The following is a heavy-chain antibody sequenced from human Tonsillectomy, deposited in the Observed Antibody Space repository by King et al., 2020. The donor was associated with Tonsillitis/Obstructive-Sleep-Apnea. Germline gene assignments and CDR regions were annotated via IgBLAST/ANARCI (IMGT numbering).Heavy chain of an antibody. CDR2: IYSGGST. D-gene: IGHD6-19*01. J-gene: IGHJ3*02. CDR3: QSEKIAVAGTSAFDI. Sequence: QLVQSGGGLVQPGGSLRLSCAASGFTVSSNYMSWVRQAPGTGLEWVSVIYSGGSTYYADPVKGRFTISRANSKNTLYLQMNSLRAEDTAVYYCQSEKIAVAGTSAFDIWGQGTIGTVSS. CDR1: GFTVSSNY. V-gene: IGHV3-66*01.